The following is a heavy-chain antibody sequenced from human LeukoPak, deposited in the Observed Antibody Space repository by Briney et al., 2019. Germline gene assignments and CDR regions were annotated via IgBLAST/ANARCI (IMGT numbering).Heavy chain of an antibody. CDR1: GGSISSYY. J-gene: IGHJ6*03. CDR2: IYTSGST. D-gene: IGHD5-18*01. V-gene: IGHV4-4*07. Sequence: SETLSLTCTVSGGSISSYYWSWIRQPAGKGLEWIGRIYTSGSTNYNPSLKSRVTMSVDTSKNQFFLKLSSVTAADTAVYYCARDLPGGYSYGYHYYYMDVWGKGTTVTVSS. CDR3: ARDLPGGYSYGYHYYYMDV.